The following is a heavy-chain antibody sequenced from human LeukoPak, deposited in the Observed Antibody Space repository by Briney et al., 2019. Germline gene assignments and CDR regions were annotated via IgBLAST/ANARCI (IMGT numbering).Heavy chain of an antibody. CDR2: TSWDGDTT. CDR1: GFTFEDYA. J-gene: IGHJ4*02. D-gene: IGHD1-7*01. CDR3: MARAARRGITPDY. Sequence: GGSLRLSCAASGFTFEDYAMHWVRQAPGKGLEWVSLTSWDGDTTYYAESVEGRFTISKDNSKTSLYLQMDALRFEDSALYYCMARAARRGITPDYWGRGTLVTVSS. V-gene: IGHV3-43D*03.